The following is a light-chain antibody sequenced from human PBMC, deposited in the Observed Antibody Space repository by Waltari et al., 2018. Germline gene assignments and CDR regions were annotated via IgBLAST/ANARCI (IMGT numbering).Light chain of an antibody. CDR1: QSVGTF. Sequence: IVLTQSPCTLSLSPGEIATLTCRASQSVGTFLVWYQQKPGQAPRLLIQGASTRATGTPDRFSGSGSGTDFSLTISRLEPEDFAMYYCQHYVRLPVTFGQGTKVEI. J-gene: IGKJ1*01. CDR2: GAS. CDR3: QHYVRLPVT. V-gene: IGKV3-20*01.